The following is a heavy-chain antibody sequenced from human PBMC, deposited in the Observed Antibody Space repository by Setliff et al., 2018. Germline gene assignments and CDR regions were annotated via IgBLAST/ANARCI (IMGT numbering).Heavy chain of an antibody. CDR1: GGSISSYY. CDR2: IYTSGST. V-gene: IGHV4-4*08. CDR3: ARLGTTIPTSGTWTYYYYYYMDV. D-gene: IGHD2-21*01. J-gene: IGHJ6*03. Sequence: PSETLSLTCTASGGSISSYYWSWIRQPPGKGLEWIGYIYTSGSTNYNPSLKSRVTISVDTSKNQFSLKVSSVTAADTAVYYCARLGTTIPTSGTWTYYYYYYMDVWGKGTTVTVSS.